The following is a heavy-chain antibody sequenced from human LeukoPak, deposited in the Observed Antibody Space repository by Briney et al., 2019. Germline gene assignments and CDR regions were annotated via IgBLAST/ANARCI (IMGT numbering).Heavy chain of an antibody. CDR3: ARVEYCGGDCYSNPADY. D-gene: IGHD2-21*02. Sequence: HPGGSLRLSCAASGFTFSTFGMHWVRQAPGKGLEWVAFIRYDGSNKYYTDSVKGRFTISRDNSKNTLYLQMNSLRAEDTAVYYCARVEYCGGDCYSNPADYWGQGTLVTVSS. J-gene: IGHJ4*02. CDR1: GFTFSTFG. CDR2: IRYDGSNK. V-gene: IGHV3-30*02.